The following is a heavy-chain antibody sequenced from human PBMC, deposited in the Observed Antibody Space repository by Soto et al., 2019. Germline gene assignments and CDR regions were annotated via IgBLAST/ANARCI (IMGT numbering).Heavy chain of an antibody. V-gene: IGHV3-30*18. D-gene: IGHD2-2*02. CDR1: GFTFSSYG. CDR3: GKSIVVVPAAIGSYYYYGMDV. CDR2: ISYDGSNK. J-gene: IGHJ6*02. Sequence: PGGSLRLSCAASGFTFSSYGMHWVRQAPGKGLEWVAVISYDGSNKYYADSVKGRFTISRDNSKNTLYLQMNSLRAADTAVYYCGKSIVVVPAAIGSYYYYGMDVWGQGTTVTVSS.